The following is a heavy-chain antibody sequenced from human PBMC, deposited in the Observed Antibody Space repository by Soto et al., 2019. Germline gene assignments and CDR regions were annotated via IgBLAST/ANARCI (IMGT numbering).Heavy chain of an antibody. CDR3: ATAERYCSGGSCYPPPYYYYYMDV. CDR1: GYTFTSYG. Sequence: ASVKVSCKASGYTFTSYGISWVRQAPGQGLEWMGWISAYNGNTNYAQKLQGRVTMTTDTSTSTAYMELGSLGFDETAVYYWATAERYCSGGSCYPPPYYYYYMDVWGKGTTVTVSS. CDR2: ISAYNGNT. V-gene: IGHV1-18*01. D-gene: IGHD2-15*01. J-gene: IGHJ6*03.